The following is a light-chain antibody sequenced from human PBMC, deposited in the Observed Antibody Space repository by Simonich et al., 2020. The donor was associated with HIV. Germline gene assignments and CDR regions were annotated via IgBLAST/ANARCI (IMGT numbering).Light chain of an antibody. J-gene: IGKJ2*01. Sequence: DIVMTQTPLSLSVTPGQPSSISCKSSQSLLHSYGKPDLYWYLQKPGQSPQLLIYAVPSRCSGVPDRCSGRGSVTDFTLKIRRVEAEDVGIYYCMQGIHKTFGQGTKLEIK. V-gene: IGKV2-29*02. CDR1: QSLLHSYGKPD. CDR2: AVP. CDR3: MQGIHKT.